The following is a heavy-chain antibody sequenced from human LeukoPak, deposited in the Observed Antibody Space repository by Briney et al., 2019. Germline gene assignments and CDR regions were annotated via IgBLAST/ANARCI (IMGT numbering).Heavy chain of an antibody. D-gene: IGHD3-10*01. CDR2: ISGGGGST. Sequence: GGSLRLSCAASGFTFSSYAMTWVRQAPGKGLEWVSGISGGGGSTYYADSVKGRFTISRDNSKNTLYLQMNSLRAEDTAVYYCAKDHFSRPRSGDYWGQGTLVTVSS. J-gene: IGHJ4*02. V-gene: IGHV3-23*01. CDR1: GFTFSSYA. CDR3: AKDHFSRPRSGDY.